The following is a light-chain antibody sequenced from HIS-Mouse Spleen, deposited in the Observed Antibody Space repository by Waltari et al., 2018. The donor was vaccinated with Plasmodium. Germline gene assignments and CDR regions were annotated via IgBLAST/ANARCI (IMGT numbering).Light chain of an antibody. V-gene: IGLV2-14*03. Sequence: QSALTPPASVSGSPGQSITISCTGTSSDVGGYNYVSWYQQHPGKAPKLMIYDVSNRPSGVSNRFSGSKSGNTASLTISGLQAEDEADYYCCSYAGSYTYVFGTGTKVTVL. J-gene: IGLJ1*01. CDR3: CSYAGSYTYV. CDR1: SSDVGGYNY. CDR2: DVS.